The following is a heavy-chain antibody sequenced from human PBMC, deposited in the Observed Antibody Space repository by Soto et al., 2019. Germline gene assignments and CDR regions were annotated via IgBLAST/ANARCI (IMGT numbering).Heavy chain of an antibody. J-gene: IGHJ4*02. CDR2: MNQDGSEK. CDR1: GFTFSSYY. D-gene: IGHD1-1*01. Sequence: GGSLRLSCVASGFTFSSYYMTCVLQAPGEGLEWVANMNQDGSEKYYVDSVKGRFIISRDNTENSLYLEMSSLRADDTAIYYCVRVILARGSFVYFVYWCQGTLVSVSS. CDR3: VRVILARGSFVYFVY. V-gene: IGHV3-7*05.